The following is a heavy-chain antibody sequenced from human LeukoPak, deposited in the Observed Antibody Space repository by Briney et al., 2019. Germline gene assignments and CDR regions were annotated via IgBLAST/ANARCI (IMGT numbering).Heavy chain of an antibody. CDR2: IKQDGSEK. Sequence: GGSLRLSCAASGFTFSSYWMSWVRQDPGKGLEWVANIKQDGSEKYYVDSVKGRFTISRDNAKNSLYLQMNSLRAEDTAVYYRARSLVGATFYFGYWGQGTLVTVSS. CDR1: GFTFSSYW. V-gene: IGHV3-7*02. CDR3: ARSLVGATFYFGY. J-gene: IGHJ4*02. D-gene: IGHD1-26*01.